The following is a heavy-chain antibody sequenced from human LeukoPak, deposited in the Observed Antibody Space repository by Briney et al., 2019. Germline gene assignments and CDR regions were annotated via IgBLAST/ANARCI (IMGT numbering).Heavy chain of an antibody. J-gene: IGHJ4*02. Sequence: PGGSLRLPCAASGFTFSSYGMHWVRQAPGKGLEWVAFIRYDGSNKYYADSVKGRFTISRDNSKNTLYLQMNSLRAEDTAVYYCAKTYYSNYYFDYWGQGTLVTVSS. CDR1: GFTFSSYG. CDR2: IRYDGSNK. D-gene: IGHD4-11*01. V-gene: IGHV3-30*02. CDR3: AKTYYSNYYFDY.